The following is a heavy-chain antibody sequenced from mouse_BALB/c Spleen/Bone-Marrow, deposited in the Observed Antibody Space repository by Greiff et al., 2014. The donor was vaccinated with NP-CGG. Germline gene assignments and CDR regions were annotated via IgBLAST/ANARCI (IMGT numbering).Heavy chain of an antibody. CDR2: IDPANGNT. V-gene: IGHV14-3*02. J-gene: IGHJ1*01. Sequence: EVQGVESGAELVKPGASVKLSCTASGFNTKDTYMHWVKQRPEQGLEWIGRIDPANGNTKYDPKFQGKATITADTSSNTAYLQLSSLTSEDTAVYYCARGGTTATWYFDVWGAGTTVTVSS. D-gene: IGHD1-2*01. CDR3: ARGGTTATWYFDV. CDR1: GFNTKDTY.